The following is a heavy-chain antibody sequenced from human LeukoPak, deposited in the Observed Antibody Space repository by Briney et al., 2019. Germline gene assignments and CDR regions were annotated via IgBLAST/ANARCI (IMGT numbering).Heavy chain of an antibody. CDR2: IIPIFGTA. D-gene: IGHD3-3*01. CDR1: GGTFSSYA. Sequence: SVKVSCKASGGTFSSYAISWVRQAPGQGLEWMGGIIPIFGTANYAQKFQGRVTITTDESTSTAYMELSSLRSEDTAVYYCARDPGPENDFWSGLSYYYYMDVWGKGTTVTVSS. CDR3: ARDPGPENDFWSGLSYYYYMDV. J-gene: IGHJ6*03. V-gene: IGHV1-69*05.